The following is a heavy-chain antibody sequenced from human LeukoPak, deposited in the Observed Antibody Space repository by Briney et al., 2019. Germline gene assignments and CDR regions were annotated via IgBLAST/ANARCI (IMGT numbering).Heavy chain of an antibody. D-gene: IGHD6-19*01. Sequence: GGSLRLTCAASGFTFSSYAMHWVRQAPGKGLEWVAVISYDGSNKYYADSVKGRFTISRDNSKNTLYLQMNSLRAEDTAVYYCARASVAGTDGYYYYGMDVWGQGTTVTVSS. CDR1: GFTFSSYA. V-gene: IGHV3-30*04. J-gene: IGHJ6*02. CDR3: ARASVAGTDGYYYYGMDV. CDR2: ISYDGSNK.